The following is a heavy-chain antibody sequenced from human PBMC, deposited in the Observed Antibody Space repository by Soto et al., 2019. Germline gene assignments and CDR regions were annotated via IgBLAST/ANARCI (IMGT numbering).Heavy chain of an antibody. CDR2: ISSSGSTI. CDR3: ARAARSNYDYIWGSYRPPYYFDY. J-gene: IGHJ4*02. CDR1: GFTFSDYY. D-gene: IGHD3-16*02. Sequence: GESLKISCAASGFTFSDYYMSWIRQAPGKGLEWVSYISSSGSTIYYADSVKGRFTISRDNAKNSLYLQMNSLRAEDTAVYYCARAARSNYDYIWGSYRPPYYFDYWGQGTLVTVSS. V-gene: IGHV3-11*01.